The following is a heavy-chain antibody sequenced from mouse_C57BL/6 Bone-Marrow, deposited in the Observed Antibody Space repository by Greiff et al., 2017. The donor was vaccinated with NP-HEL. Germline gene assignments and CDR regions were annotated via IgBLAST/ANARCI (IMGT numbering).Heavy chain of an antibody. CDR1: GYTFTSYG. Sequence: VQLQQSGAELARPGASVKLSCKASGYTFTSYGISWVKQRTGQGLEWIGEIYPRSGNTYYNEKFKGKATLTADKSSSTAYMELRSLTSEDSAVYFCARGGSAWFVYWGQGTLVTVSA. CDR2: IYPRSGNT. CDR3: ARGGSAWFVY. J-gene: IGHJ3*01. V-gene: IGHV1-81*01.